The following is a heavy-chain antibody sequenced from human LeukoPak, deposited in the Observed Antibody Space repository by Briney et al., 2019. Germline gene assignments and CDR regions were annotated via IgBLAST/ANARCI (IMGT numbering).Heavy chain of an antibody. CDR2: ISGSGGTT. CDR1: GFTFSNYA. J-gene: IGHJ2*01. CDR3: VTSRRTGTYLEGYFDL. Sequence: GGSLRLSCAASGFTFSNYAMSWVRQAPGKGLEWVSTISGSGGTTHYADSVKGRFTISRDNSKNTLYLQMNTLRAEDTAIFYCVTSRRTGTYLEGYFDLWGRGTLVTVSS. V-gene: IGHV3-23*01. D-gene: IGHD1-26*01.